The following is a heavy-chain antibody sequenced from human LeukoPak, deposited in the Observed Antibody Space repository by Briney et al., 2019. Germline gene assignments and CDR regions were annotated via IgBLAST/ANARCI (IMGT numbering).Heavy chain of an antibody. J-gene: IGHJ4*02. CDR2: IYPGDSDT. Sequence: GESLKISCKWSGYSFTGYWIGWVRQMPGKGLEWMGTIYPGDSDTRYSPSFQGQVTISVDKSINTAYLQWSSLKASDTAMYYCARRGGFDYDSSGYHFDYWGQGTLVTVSS. CDR1: GYSFTGYW. D-gene: IGHD3-22*01. V-gene: IGHV5-51*01. CDR3: ARRGGFDYDSSGYHFDY.